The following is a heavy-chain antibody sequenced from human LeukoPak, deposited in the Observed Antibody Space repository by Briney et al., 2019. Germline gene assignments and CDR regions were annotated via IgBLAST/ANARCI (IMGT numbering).Heavy chain of an antibody. V-gene: IGHV3-30*04. CDR3: ARELHGSGSSDY. CDR1: GFTFSSYA. D-gene: IGHD3-10*01. J-gene: IGHJ4*02. CDR2: ISYDGSNK. Sequence: GGSLRLSCAASGFTFSSYAMHWVRQAPGKGLEWVAVISYDGSNKYYADSVKGRFTISRDNSKNTLYLQMNSLRAEDTAVYYCARELHGSGSSDYWGQGTLVTVSS.